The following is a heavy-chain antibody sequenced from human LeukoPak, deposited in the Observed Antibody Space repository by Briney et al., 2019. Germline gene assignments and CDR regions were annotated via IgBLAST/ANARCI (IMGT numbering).Heavy chain of an antibody. D-gene: IGHD1-26*01. CDR2: ISSSSRYI. CDR1: GFTFSSYS. Sequence: PGGSLRLSCAASGFTFSSYSMNWVRQAPGKGLEWVSSISSSSRYIYYADSVKGRFTISRDNAKNSLYLQMNSLRAEDTAVYYCARDLLGGSFTDWGQGTLVTVSS. CDR3: ARDLLGGSFTD. J-gene: IGHJ4*02. V-gene: IGHV3-21*01.